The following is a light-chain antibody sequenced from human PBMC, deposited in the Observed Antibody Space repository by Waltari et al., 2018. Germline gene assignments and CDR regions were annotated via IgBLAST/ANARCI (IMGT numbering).Light chain of an antibody. J-gene: IGLJ1*01. V-gene: IGLV1-47*01. CDR1: SSNIGRNY. CDR2: KDK. CDR3: ATWDDSLSGYV. Sequence: QSVLTQPPSASGTPGQRVTISCSGTSSNIGRNYVFWFHQLPGTAPKVLIYKDKPRPSGVPDRFSGSKSGTSAALAISALRSEDEADYYCATWDDSLSGYVFGSGTKVAVL.